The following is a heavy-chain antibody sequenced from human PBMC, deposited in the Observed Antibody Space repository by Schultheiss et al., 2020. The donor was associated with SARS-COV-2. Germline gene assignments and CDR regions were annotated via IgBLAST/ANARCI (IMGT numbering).Heavy chain of an antibody. CDR2: ISYSTSTI. V-gene: IGHV3-11*04. CDR3: ARVGDSSGYYYYYYGMDV. Sequence: GGSLRLSCAASGFTFSDYYMTWIRQATGKGLEWVSYISYSTSTIYYADSVKGRFTISRDNAKNSLYLQMNSLRAEDTAVYYCARVGDSSGYYYYYYGMDVWGQGTTVTVSS. CDR1: GFTFSDYY. J-gene: IGHJ6*02. D-gene: IGHD3-22*01.